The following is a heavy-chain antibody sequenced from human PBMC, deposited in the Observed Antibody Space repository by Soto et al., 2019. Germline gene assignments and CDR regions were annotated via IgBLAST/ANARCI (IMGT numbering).Heavy chain of an antibody. V-gene: IGHV3-30*03. J-gene: IGHJ4*02. CDR3: ARAYYFGSGTSYTLYY. D-gene: IGHD3-10*01. CDR2: ISDDGVSK. CDR1: GFTFSNYG. Sequence: PVGSLSLSCAASGFTFSNYGMHWVRQAPGKGLEWVAVISDDGVSKYYADSVQGRFTISRDNSESAVFLQMNSLRPDDTALYFCARAYYFGSGTSYTLYYWGQGTQVTVSS.